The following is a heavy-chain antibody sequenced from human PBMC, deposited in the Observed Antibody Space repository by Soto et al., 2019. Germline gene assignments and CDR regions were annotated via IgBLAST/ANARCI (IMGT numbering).Heavy chain of an antibody. CDR1: GFTLSTYW. J-gene: IGHJ3*02. Sequence: EVQLVESGGDLVQPGGSLGLACEASGFTLSTYWMSWVRQAPGKGLEWVANINQDGSEKYYVDSVRGRFTISRDNARNSLYLQMNSLTAEDTALYYCARDGGYCSGTDCFTDAFDIWGQGTLVTVSS. CDR2: INQDGSEK. CDR3: ARDGGYCSGTDCFTDAFDI. D-gene: IGHD2-2*02. V-gene: IGHV3-7*03.